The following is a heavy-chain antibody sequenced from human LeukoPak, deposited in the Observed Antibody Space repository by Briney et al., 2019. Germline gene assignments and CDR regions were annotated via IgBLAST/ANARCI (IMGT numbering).Heavy chain of an antibody. V-gene: IGHV3-23*01. D-gene: IGHD6-13*01. CDR1: GFTFSSYP. CDR3: AKYSRPSSRVFDY. CDR2: IDTSGNT. Sequence: GGSLRLSCAGSGFTFSSYPMTWVRQAPGKGLDWVSTIDTSGNTDYADSVKGRFTISGDNSRNTLYLQMNSLRAEDTAVYFCAKYSRPSSRVFDYWGQGTLATVSP. J-gene: IGHJ4*02.